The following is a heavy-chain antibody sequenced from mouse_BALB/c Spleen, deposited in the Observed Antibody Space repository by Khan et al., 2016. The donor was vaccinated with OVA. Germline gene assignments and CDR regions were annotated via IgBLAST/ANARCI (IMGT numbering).Heavy chain of an antibody. Sequence: EVELVESGGGLVQPGGSLKLSCAAAGFTFSSYGMSWVRQTPDKRLELVATINSNGGSTYYPDSVKGRFTISRDNAKNTMYLHMSSLKSEDTAMXYYASIAKIVDWGQGTTLTVSS. CDR2: INSNGGST. J-gene: IGHJ2*01. CDR3: ASIAKIVD. CDR1: GFTFSSYG. V-gene: IGHV5-6-3*01. D-gene: IGHD1-1*01.